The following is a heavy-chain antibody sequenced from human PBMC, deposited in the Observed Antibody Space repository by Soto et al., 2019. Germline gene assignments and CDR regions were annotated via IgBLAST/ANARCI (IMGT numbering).Heavy chain of an antibody. J-gene: IGHJ4*02. CDR1: GFTFATYA. CDR2: ISSDGSNT. D-gene: IGHD6-19*01. V-gene: IGHV3-30*03. Sequence: QVQLVESGGGVVQPGRSLRLSCAASGFTFATYAMHWVRQAPGRGLEYVAIISSDGSNTYYADSVKGRFTISRDNSKNTLYLQVNSLRAEDTAVYYCARDGETKQWLRYFDYWGQGTLVTVSS. CDR3: ARDGETKQWLRYFDY.